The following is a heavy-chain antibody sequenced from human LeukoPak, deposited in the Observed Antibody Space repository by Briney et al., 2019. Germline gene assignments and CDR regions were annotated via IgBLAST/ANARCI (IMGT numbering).Heavy chain of an antibody. V-gene: IGHV4-39*01. D-gene: IGHD4-17*01. J-gene: IGHJ4*02. CDR3: ARLHYGDYGEDY. Sequence: SETLSLTCTVSGGSISSSSYYWGWIRQPPGKGLEWIGSIYYSGSTYYNPSLKSRVTISVDTPKNQFSLKLSSVTAADTAVYYCARLHYGDYGEDYWGQGTLVTVSS. CDR1: GGSISSSSYY. CDR2: IYYSGST.